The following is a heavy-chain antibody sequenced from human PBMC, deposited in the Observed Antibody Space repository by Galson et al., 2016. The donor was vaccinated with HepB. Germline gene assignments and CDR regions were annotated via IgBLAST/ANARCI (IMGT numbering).Heavy chain of an antibody. D-gene: IGHD1-1*01. CDR2: INSGGAYI. V-gene: IGHV3-21*01. CDR3: ARLSGNVERQGGLEY. CDR1: GFIFSSYT. J-gene: IGHJ4*02. Sequence: SLRLSCAASGFIFSSYTMNWVRQAPGKGLEWVSSINSGGAYIYSAASVRGRFTISRDNAKNSLYLQMDSLRADDTAIYYCARLSGNVERQGGLEYWGQGTLVTVSS.